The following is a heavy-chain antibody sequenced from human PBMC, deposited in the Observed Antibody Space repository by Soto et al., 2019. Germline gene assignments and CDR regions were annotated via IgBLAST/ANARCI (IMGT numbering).Heavy chain of an antibody. CDR3: ARVEAYYYDSSGPKDAFDI. CDR2: IWYDGSNK. D-gene: IGHD3-22*01. Sequence: GSLRLSCAASGFTFSSYGMHWVRQAPGKGLEWVAVIWYDGSNKYYADSVKGRFTISRDNSKNTLYLQMNSLRAEDTAVYYCARVEAYYYDSSGPKDAFDIWGQGTMVTVSS. V-gene: IGHV3-33*01. CDR1: GFTFSSYG. J-gene: IGHJ3*02.